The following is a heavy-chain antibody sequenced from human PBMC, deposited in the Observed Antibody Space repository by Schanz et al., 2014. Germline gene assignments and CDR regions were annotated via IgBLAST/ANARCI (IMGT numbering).Heavy chain of an antibody. D-gene: IGHD4-17*01. J-gene: IGHJ3*02. CDR3: ARKMKLGVYGGKGHDSLDI. V-gene: IGHV3-74*02. CDR2: INSAGSNT. CDR1: GFTFSSHW. Sequence: EVQLVESGGGLVQPGGSLRLSCAASGFTFSSHWMHWVRQDPGKGLVWVARINSAGSNTDYADSVTGRFTISRDNAKNTLYLQMNTLRAEDTAVYYCARKMKLGVYGGKGHDSLDIWGRGTMVTVSS.